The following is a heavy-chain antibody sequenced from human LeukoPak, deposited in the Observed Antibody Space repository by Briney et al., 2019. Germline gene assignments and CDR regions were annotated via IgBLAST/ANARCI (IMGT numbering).Heavy chain of an antibody. D-gene: IGHD2-2*01. CDR2: ISYDGSDK. CDR1: GFIFSSYG. Sequence: PGGSLRLSCAASGFIFSSYGMHWVRQAPGKGPEWVAVISYDGSDKYYADSVKGRFTISRDNSKNTLYLQMNSLRTEDTAVYYCAKDGYPLGYCSSTSCPYYFNYWGQGTLVTVSS. CDR3: AKDGYPLGYCSSTSCPYYFNY. V-gene: IGHV3-30*18. J-gene: IGHJ4*02.